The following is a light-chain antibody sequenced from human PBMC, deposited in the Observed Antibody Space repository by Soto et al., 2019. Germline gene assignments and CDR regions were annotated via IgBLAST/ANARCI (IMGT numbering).Light chain of an antibody. V-gene: IGLV1-40*01. CDR1: SSNLGAGFD. Sequence: QSALTQPPSVSGAPGQRVTISCTGSSSNLGAGFDVHWYQHLPGRAPKLLINGDDNRPSGVPDRFSGSRSGTSASLAITGLQAEDEADYYCQSYDTTLSGAWVFGGGTKLPS. CDR2: GDD. J-gene: IGLJ3*02. CDR3: QSYDTTLSGAWV.